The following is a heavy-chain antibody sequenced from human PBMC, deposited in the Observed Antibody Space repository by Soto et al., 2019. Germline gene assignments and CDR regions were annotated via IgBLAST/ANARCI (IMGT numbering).Heavy chain of an antibody. D-gene: IGHD1-1*01. Sequence: QVQLVQSGAEVKKPGASVKVSCKVSGHTLTELSMHWVRLAPGKGLEWMGGFDPEDGETISAQKFQGRVTMTEDTSTDSTYLELGSLRSEDTAVYYCAAGGTRWLHSPFDYWGQGTLVTISS. V-gene: IGHV1-24*01. CDR3: AAGGTRWLHSPFDY. J-gene: IGHJ4*02. CDR1: GHTLTELS. CDR2: FDPEDGET.